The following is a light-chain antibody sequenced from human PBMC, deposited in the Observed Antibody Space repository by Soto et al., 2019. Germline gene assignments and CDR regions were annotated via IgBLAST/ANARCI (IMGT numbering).Light chain of an antibody. CDR3: QQYNNWPQT. V-gene: IGKV3-15*01. CDR1: QSLRSS. CDR2: DAS. Sequence: DIVLMQSPGTLSLSPGERATLSCRASQSLRSSLAWYQQKPGQAPRLLIYDASTRATGIPARFSGSGSGTDFTLTISGLQSEDFAVYYCQQYNNWPQTFGQGTKVDIK. J-gene: IGKJ1*01.